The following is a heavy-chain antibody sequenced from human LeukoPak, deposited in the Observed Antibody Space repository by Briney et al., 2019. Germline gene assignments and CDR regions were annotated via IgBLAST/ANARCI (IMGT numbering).Heavy chain of an antibody. CDR2: ISSSSNYI. Sequence: PGGSLRLSCAASGFTFSNCTMNWVRQAPGKGLEWVSSISSSSNYIYYADSVKGRFTISRDNAKNSLYLQMNSLRAEDTAVYYCARDLGRSSDYWGQGTLVTVSS. CDR1: GFTFSNCT. CDR3: ARDLGRSSDY. V-gene: IGHV3-21*04. J-gene: IGHJ4*02. D-gene: IGHD4-17*01.